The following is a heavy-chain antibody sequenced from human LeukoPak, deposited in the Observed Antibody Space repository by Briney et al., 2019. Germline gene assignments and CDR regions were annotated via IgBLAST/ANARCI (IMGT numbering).Heavy chain of an antibody. CDR1: GFTVSNTY. D-gene: IGHD3-22*01. CDR2: IYSGGGT. J-gene: IGHJ4*02. V-gene: IGHV3-53*01. Sequence: GGSLRLSCVASGFTVSNTYMSWVRQAPGKGLEWVSIIYSGGGTRYADSVKGRFTISRDNSRNTLYLQMNSLRAEDTALYYCARDNYDSSGFTWGQGTLVTVSS. CDR3: ARDNYDSSGFT.